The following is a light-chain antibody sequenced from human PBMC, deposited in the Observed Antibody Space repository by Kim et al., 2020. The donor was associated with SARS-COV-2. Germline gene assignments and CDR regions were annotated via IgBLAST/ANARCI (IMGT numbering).Light chain of an antibody. CDR2: RDS. V-gene: IGLV3-9*01. CDR1: NIGSKN. Sequence: VALGKTARITCGGNNIGSKNVHWYQQKPGQAPVLVIYRDSNRPSGIPERFSGSNSGNTATLTISRAQAGDEADYYCQVWDSSTAEVFGGGTQLTVL. J-gene: IGLJ2*01. CDR3: QVWDSSTAEV.